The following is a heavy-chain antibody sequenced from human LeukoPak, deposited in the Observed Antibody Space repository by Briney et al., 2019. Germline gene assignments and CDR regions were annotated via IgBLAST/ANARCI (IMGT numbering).Heavy chain of an antibody. CDR1: GFTFSSYE. J-gene: IGHJ4*02. Sequence: GGSLRLSCAASGFTFSSYEMNCVRQAPGKGREWVSYISSSGSTIYYADSVKGRFTISRDNAKNSLYLQMNSLRAEDTAVYYCARLRLELFDYWGQGTLVTVSS. CDR2: ISSSGSTI. V-gene: IGHV3-48*03. CDR3: ARLRLELFDY. D-gene: IGHD3-3*01.